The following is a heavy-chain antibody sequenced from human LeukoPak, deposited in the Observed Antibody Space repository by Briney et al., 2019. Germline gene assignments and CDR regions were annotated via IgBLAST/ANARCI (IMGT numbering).Heavy chain of an antibody. CDR3: AKGDYYDLDY. Sequence: PEGSLRLSCVASGFTFSNYGMNWVRQAPGKGLEWVSIITSGVGITYYADSVKGRFTISRDNSKNTLYLQMNSLRAEDTAVYYCAKGDYYDLDYWGQGTLVTVSS. CDR2: ITSGVGIT. D-gene: IGHD3-22*01. CDR1: GFTFSNYG. J-gene: IGHJ4*02. V-gene: IGHV3-23*01.